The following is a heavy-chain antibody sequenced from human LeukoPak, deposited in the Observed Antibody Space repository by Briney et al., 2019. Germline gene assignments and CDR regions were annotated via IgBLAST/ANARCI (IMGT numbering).Heavy chain of an antibody. CDR1: GGSISSSAYY. Sequence: SETLSLTCTVSGGSISSSAYYWAWIRQPPGKGLEWIGSIDYTGSTYYNPSLKSRVTISADTSKNQFSLKVNSVTAADAAVFYCARDKVGGPGPDFDYWGQGTLVTVSS. CDR2: IDYTGST. CDR3: ARDKVGGPGPDFDY. D-gene: IGHD2-15*01. V-gene: IGHV4-39*02. J-gene: IGHJ4*02.